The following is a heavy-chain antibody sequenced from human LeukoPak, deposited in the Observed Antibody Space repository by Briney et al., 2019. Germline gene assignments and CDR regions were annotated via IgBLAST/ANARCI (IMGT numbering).Heavy chain of an antibody. D-gene: IGHD2-21*02. V-gene: IGHV3-20*04. J-gene: IGHJ4*02. CDR1: GFTFGDYG. CDR3: VRDYCCGDCYPFDY. CDR2: INWNGGST. Sequence: GGSLRLSCAVSGFTFGDYGMSWVRQAPGKGLEWVSGINWNGGSTGYADSVKGRFTISRDNAKKSLYLKMNSLRGEDTAFYYCVRDYCCGDCYPFDYWGQGTLVTVSS.